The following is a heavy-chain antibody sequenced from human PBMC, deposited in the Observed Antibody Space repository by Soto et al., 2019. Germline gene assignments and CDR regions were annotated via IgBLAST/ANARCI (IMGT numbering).Heavy chain of an antibody. Sequence: SLILSCAASGFTFSSYAMSWVRQAPGKGLEWVSAISGSGGSTYYAGSVKGRFTISRDNSKNTLYLQMNSLRAEDTAVYYCAKARSFGPVAGNFDYWGKGNLVTVSS. J-gene: IGHJ4*02. CDR3: AKARSFGPVAGNFDY. V-gene: IGHV3-23*01. CDR1: GFTFSSYA. CDR2: ISGSGGST. D-gene: IGHD6-19*01.